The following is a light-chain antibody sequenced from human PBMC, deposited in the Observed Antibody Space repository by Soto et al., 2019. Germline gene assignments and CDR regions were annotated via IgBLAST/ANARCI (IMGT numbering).Light chain of an antibody. Sequence: EIVLAQSPATLSVPPGERITLSCRATQTIGQKLAWYHQKPGQAPRLLIYGASTRATGIPARFSGSGSGTEFTLTINSLQSEDFAIYYCQQYNNWPRTFGQGTKVDIK. CDR3: QQYNNWPRT. CDR2: GAS. V-gene: IGKV3-15*01. J-gene: IGKJ1*01. CDR1: QTIGQK.